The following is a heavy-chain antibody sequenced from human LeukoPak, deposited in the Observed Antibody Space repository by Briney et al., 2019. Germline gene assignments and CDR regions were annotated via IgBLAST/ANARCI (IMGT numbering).Heavy chain of an antibody. CDR2: IKPDGSDR. V-gene: IGHV3-7*01. Sequence: GGSLRLSCEASGFTLRNYWMTWVRQSPGKGLEWVAIIKPDGSDRYYLDSVKSRFTISRDNAKNSLYLQMRSLRVEDTAVYYCARGGHRQKEFWGQGTLVTVSS. J-gene: IGHJ4*02. CDR1: GFTLRNYW. D-gene: IGHD3-10*01. CDR3: ARGGHRQKEF.